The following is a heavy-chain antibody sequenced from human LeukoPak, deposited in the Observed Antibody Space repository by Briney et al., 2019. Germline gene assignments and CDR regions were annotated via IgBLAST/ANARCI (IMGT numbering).Heavy chain of an antibody. CDR1: GLPFSTYG. CDR3: AKEAGLFDV. V-gene: IGHV3-30*02. CDR2: TRYDGGNE. Sequence: GGSLRLSCAASGLPFSTYGMHWVRQAPGKGLEWVAYTRYDGGNEYYTDSVKGRFTISRDNSKNTLYLQMNTLRAEDTAMYYCAKEAGLFDVWGQGAMVTVSS. J-gene: IGHJ3*01.